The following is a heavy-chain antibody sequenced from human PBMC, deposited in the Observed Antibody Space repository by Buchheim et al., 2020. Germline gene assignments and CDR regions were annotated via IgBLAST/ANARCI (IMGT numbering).Heavy chain of an antibody. CDR1: GFAFSSYG. V-gene: IGHV3-33*01. CDR2: IWYDGSQK. D-gene: IGHD3-22*01. Sequence: QVQLVESGGGVAQPGRSLRLSCAASGFAFSSYGMHWVRQAPGKGLEWVAVIWYDGSQKYYPDSVKGRFTISRDNSKNTLYLQMNSLRAEDTAVYHCARDPFQFDRSGYSQSNWFDPWGQGTL. J-gene: IGHJ5*02. CDR3: ARDPFQFDRSGYSQSNWFDP.